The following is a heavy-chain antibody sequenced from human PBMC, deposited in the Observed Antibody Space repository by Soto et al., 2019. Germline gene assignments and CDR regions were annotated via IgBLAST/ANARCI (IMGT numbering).Heavy chain of an antibody. CDR3: ARDYGGNSGWFDP. Sequence: QVQLVQSGAEVKKPGASVKVSCKASGYTFTSYDLNWVRQATGQGLEWVGWMNPNSGNTGYAQKFQGRVTLTRKTSISTAYMELSSVRSEDRAVYQCARDYGGNSGWFDPWGQGTLVTVSS. V-gene: IGHV1-8*01. D-gene: IGHD4-17*01. CDR2: MNPNSGNT. CDR1: GYTFTSYD. J-gene: IGHJ5*02.